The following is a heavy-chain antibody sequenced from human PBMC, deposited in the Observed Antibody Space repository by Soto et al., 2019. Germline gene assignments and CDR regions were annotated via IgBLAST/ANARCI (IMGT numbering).Heavy chain of an antibody. V-gene: IGHV1-69*13. Sequence: GASVKVSCKASGGTFSSYAISWVRQAPGQGLEWMGGIIPIFGTVNYAQKFQGRVTITADESTSTAYMELSSLRSEDTAVYYCARESSQRGTAIAWGQGTLVTVSS. D-gene: IGHD5-18*01. CDR1: GGTFSSYA. J-gene: IGHJ4*02. CDR3: ARESSQRGTAIA. CDR2: IIPIFGTV.